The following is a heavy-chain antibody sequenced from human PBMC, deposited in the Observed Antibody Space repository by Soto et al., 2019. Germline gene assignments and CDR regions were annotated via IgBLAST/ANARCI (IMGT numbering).Heavy chain of an antibody. CDR1: GDSVSSNSAA. CDR2: TYYRSKWYN. Sequence: SQTLSLTCAISGDSVSSNSAAWNWIRQSPSRGLEWLGRTYYRSKWYNDYAVSVKSRITINPDTSKNQFSLQLNSVTPEDTAVYYCARGDDYDSSGYYFYHYGMDVWGQGTTVTVYS. J-gene: IGHJ6*02. V-gene: IGHV6-1*01. CDR3: ARGDDYDSSGYYFYHYGMDV. D-gene: IGHD3-22*01.